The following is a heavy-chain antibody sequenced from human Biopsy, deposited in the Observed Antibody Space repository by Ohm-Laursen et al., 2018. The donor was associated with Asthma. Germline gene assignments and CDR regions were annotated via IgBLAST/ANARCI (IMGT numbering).Heavy chain of an antibody. D-gene: IGHD1-1*01. V-gene: IGHV3-30*18. CDR1: GFTFSSYG. CDR3: AKESGSNYAFDI. J-gene: IGHJ3*02. Sequence: LRLSCSASGFTFSSYGMHWVRQAPGKGLEWVAVIWYDGSNKYYADSVKGRFTISRDNSKNTLYLQMNSLRAEDTAVYYCAKESGSNYAFDIWGQGTMVTVSS. CDR2: IWYDGSNK.